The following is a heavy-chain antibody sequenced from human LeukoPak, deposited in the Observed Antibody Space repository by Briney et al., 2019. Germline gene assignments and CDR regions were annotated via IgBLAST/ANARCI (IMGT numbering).Heavy chain of an antibody. CDR2: ISSSSSYI. Sequence: GGSLRLSCAASGFTFSSYSMNWVRLAPGKGLEWVSSISSSSSYIYYADSVKGRFTISRDNAKNSLYLQMNSLRAEDTAVYYCARVAIVVVHKLLDYWGQGTLVTVSS. V-gene: IGHV3-21*01. CDR3: ARVAIVVVHKLLDY. D-gene: IGHD3-22*01. CDR1: GFTFSSYS. J-gene: IGHJ4*02.